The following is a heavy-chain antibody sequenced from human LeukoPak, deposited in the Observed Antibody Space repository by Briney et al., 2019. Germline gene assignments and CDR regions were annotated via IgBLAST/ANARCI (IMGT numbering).Heavy chain of an antibody. Sequence: GGSLRLACAASGFTFSSYSMNWVRQAPGKGLEWVSSISSSSYINYADSVKGRFTISRGNAKNSLYLQMNSLRAEDTAVYYCASPLHLPWGQGTLVTVSS. J-gene: IGHJ5*02. CDR2: ISSSSYI. D-gene: IGHD4-11*01. CDR1: GFTFSSYS. V-gene: IGHV3-21*01. CDR3: ASPLHLP.